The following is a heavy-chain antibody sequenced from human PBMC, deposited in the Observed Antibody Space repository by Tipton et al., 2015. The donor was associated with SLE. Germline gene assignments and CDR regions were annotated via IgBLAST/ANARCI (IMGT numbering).Heavy chain of an antibody. D-gene: IGHD3-22*01. CDR3: ARESLYYYDSSGLQD. CDR2: IYYSGST. Sequence: TLSLTCSVSGGSISSSSYYWGCIRQPPGKGLEWIGSIYYSGSTYYNPSLKSRVTISVDTSKNQFSLKLSSVTAADTAVYYCARESLYYYDSSGLQDWGQGTLVTVSS. J-gene: IGHJ4*02. CDR1: GGSISSSSYY. V-gene: IGHV4-39*07.